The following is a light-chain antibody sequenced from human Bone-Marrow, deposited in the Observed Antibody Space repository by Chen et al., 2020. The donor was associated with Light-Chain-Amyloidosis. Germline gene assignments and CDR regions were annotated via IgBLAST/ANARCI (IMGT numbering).Light chain of an antibody. CDR3: SSYTSSSTSWV. V-gene: IGLV2-14*01. Sequence: QSALTQPASVSGSPGQSIAISCTGPSSDVGSYNYVSWYQQHPGKAPKLMLYEVSNRPSGVSNRFSGSKSGNTASRTISGLQAEDEADYYCSSYTSSSTSWVFGGGTKLTVL. CDR2: EVS. J-gene: IGLJ3*02. CDR1: SSDVGSYNY.